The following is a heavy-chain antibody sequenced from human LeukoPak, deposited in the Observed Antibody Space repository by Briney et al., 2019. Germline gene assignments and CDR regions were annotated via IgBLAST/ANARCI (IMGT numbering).Heavy chain of an antibody. V-gene: IGHV4-4*02. Sequence: SETLTLTCGLSGHSISSTNWWTWVRHPPGKGLEWIGEFHLDGRTNYKPSLQSRLTMSVDFSENHISLKLTSVTAADAAVYYCAREGGTYRSLDYWGQGTLVTVSS. CDR1: GHSISSTNW. D-gene: IGHD1-1*01. J-gene: IGHJ4*02. CDR3: AREGGTYRSLDY. CDR2: FHLDGRT.